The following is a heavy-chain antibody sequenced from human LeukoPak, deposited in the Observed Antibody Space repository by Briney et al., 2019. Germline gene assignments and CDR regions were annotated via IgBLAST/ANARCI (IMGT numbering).Heavy chain of an antibody. D-gene: IGHD3-16*01. CDR2: LYNNGST. J-gene: IGHJ5*02. V-gene: IGHV4-4*07. CDR1: GGSLWSFY. Sequence: NPSETLSLTCTVSGGSLWSFYWSWVRQPAGKGLEWIGRLYNNGSTNYSPSLKSRVIMSFDPSKNQFSLKLNSVTAADTAFYYCVSDRGLGRGFDPWGQGTMVTVSS. CDR3: VSDRGLGRGFDP.